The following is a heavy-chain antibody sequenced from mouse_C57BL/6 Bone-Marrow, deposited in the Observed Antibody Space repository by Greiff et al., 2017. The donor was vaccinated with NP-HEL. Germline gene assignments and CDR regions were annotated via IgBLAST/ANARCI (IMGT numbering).Heavy chain of an antibody. CDR3: ARPYYSNYVDYYAMDY. Sequence: VQLQQSGSELRSPGSSVKLSCKDFDSEVFPIAYMSWVRQKPGHGFEWIGGILPSIGRTIYGEKFEDKATLDADTLSNTAYLELNSLTSEDSAIYYCARPYYSNYVDYYAMDYWGQGTSVTVSS. V-gene: IGHV15-2*01. CDR2: ILPSIGRT. CDR1: DSEVFPIAY. J-gene: IGHJ4*01. D-gene: IGHD2-5*01.